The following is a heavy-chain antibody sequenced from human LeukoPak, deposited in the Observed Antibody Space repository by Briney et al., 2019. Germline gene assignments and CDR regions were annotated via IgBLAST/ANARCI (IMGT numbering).Heavy chain of an antibody. Sequence: PGGSLRLSCAASGFTPSSDWTRWVCQAPGEGLEWVANIKQDISEKYYVDSLKGRFTISRDNANNSLYLQMDSLRAEETAVYYCARSSPSLFRYYYYGMDVWGQGTTVTVSS. CDR1: GFTPSSDW. J-gene: IGHJ6*02. D-gene: IGHD2-21*01. CDR2: IKQDISEK. CDR3: ARSSPSLFRYYYYGMDV. V-gene: IGHV3-7*01.